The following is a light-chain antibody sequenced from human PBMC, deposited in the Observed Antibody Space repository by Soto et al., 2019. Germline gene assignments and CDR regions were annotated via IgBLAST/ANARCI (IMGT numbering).Light chain of an antibody. V-gene: IGKV1-5*01. J-gene: IGKJ3*01. CDR2: DAS. CDR1: QSISSW. Sequence: DIQMTQSPSTLSASVGDRVTITCRASQSISSWLAWYQQKPGKAPKPLIYDASSLESGVPSRFSGSGSGTEFTLTISSLQPDDFATYYCQQYNSYSLTFGPGTKVDIK. CDR3: QQYNSYSLT.